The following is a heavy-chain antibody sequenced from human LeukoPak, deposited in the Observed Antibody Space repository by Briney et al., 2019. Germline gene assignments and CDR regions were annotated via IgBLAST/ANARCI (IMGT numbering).Heavy chain of an antibody. CDR3: ARDTFGSSRPSDY. D-gene: IGHD2/OR15-2a*01. J-gene: IGHJ4*02. Sequence: GVSVKVSCKASGYTFTSYTIHWVRQAPGQSLEWMGWIDTGKGNTKYSQKFQGRVTITRDTSATTAYMELSSLKSEDTAVYYCARDTFGSSRPSDYWXQGTLVTVSS. CDR2: IDTGKGNT. CDR1: GYTFTSYT. V-gene: IGHV1-3*04.